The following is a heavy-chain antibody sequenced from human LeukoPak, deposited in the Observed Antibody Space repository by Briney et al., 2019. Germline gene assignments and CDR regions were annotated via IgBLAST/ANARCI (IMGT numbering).Heavy chain of an antibody. CDR3: ARDVSVTGYSQGGGTDY. J-gene: IGHJ4*02. V-gene: IGHV3-33*01. CDR1: GFTFSSYG. Sequence: GGSLRLSCAASGFTFSSYGMHWVRQAPGKGLEWVAVIWYDGSNKYYADSVKGRFTISRDNSKNTLYLQMNSLRAEDTAVYYCARDVSVTGYSQGGGTDYWGQGTLVTVSS. CDR2: IWYDGSNK. D-gene: IGHD3-9*01.